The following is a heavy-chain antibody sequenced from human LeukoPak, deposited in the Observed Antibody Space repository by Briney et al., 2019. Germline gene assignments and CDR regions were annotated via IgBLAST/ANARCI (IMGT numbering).Heavy chain of an antibody. D-gene: IGHD4-23*01. Sequence: GASVKVSCKASGYTFANYYIHWVRQAPEEGLEWMGIINPNGAGASYAQKFQGRVTLTRDTSTSTVYMDLSSLRSEDTAVYYCARLAAKDGGNPQGIYWYFDLWGRGTLVTVSS. V-gene: IGHV1-46*01. CDR1: GYTFANYY. CDR2: INPNGAGA. J-gene: IGHJ2*01. CDR3: ARLAAKDGGNPQGIYWYFDL.